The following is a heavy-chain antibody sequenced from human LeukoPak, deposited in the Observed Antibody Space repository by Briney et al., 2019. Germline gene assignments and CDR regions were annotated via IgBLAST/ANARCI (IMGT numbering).Heavy chain of an antibody. D-gene: IGHD6-19*01. J-gene: IGHJ2*01. CDR3: AGGGWSSNWYSDL. Sequence: GGSLRLSCAASGFTFSSCGMYWVRQAPGKGLEWVAVISYDGSKKYYADSVKGRFTISRDNSKNTLYLQMNSLRAEGTAVYYCAGGGWSSNWYSDLWGRGTLVTVPS. CDR2: ISYDGSKK. CDR1: GFTFSSCG. V-gene: IGHV3-30*03.